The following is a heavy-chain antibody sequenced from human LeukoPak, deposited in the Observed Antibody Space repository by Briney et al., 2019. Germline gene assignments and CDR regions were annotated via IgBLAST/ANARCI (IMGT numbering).Heavy chain of an antibody. CDR3: AKDVAAVAGMEGFDY. CDR2: ISGSGGST. V-gene: IGHV3-23*01. Sequence: PGGSLRLSCAASGFTFSSYGMSWVRQAPGKGLEWVSAISGSGGSTYYADSVKGRFTISRDNSKNTLYLQMNSLRAEDTAVYHCAKDVAAVAGMEGFDYWGQGTLVTVSS. J-gene: IGHJ4*02. CDR1: GFTFSSYG. D-gene: IGHD6-19*01.